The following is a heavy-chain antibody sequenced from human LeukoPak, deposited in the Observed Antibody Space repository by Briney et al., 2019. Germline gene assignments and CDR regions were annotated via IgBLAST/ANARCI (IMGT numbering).Heavy chain of an antibody. CDR1: GFTFSSYE. D-gene: IGHD2-21*01. CDR3: ARGVMAARLYYFDN. J-gene: IGHJ4*02. V-gene: IGHV3-48*03. CDR2: ISSSGSTK. Sequence: GGSLKLSCAASGFTFSSYEMNWVRQAPGKGLEWVSSISSSGSTKYYADSLKGRFTISRDNARNSLYLQMNSLRAEDTAVYYCARGVMAARLYYFDNWGRGILVTVSS.